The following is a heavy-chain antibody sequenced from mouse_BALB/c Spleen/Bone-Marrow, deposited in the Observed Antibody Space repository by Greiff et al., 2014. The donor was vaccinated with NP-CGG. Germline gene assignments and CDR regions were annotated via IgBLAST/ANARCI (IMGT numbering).Heavy chain of an antibody. CDR3: ARASVVPDYFDY. Sequence: LEESGAELMKPGASVKISCKAPGYTFSNYWIDWVKQRPGHGLEWIGEILPGSGTANYNERFKGKATFTAETSSNTAYMQLSSLSAEDAALYYGARASVVPDYFDYWGQGTTLTVSS. CDR2: ILPGSGTA. D-gene: IGHD1-1*01. CDR1: GYTFSNYW. J-gene: IGHJ2*01. V-gene: IGHV1-9*01.